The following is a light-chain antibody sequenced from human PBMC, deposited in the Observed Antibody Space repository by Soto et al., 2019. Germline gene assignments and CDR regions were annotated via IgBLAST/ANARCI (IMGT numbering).Light chain of an antibody. CDR1: QIISNY. CDR2: AAS. CDR3: QQSYDTPRT. J-gene: IGKJ1*01. Sequence: IQMTQSPSSLSASVGDTVTITCRASQIISNYLNWYQQKPGKVPNLLIYAASSLQSGVPSRFSGSASGTDFTLTISSLQPEDFATYYCQQSYDTPRTFGQGTKVEIK. V-gene: IGKV1-39*01.